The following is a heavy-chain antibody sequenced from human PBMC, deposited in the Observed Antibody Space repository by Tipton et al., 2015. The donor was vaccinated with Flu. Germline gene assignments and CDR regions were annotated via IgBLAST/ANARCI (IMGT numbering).Heavy chain of an antibody. CDR3: AKDSSNGMTFLERLFY. J-gene: IGHJ4*02. CDR1: GYTFTRYF. D-gene: IGHD3-3*02. V-gene: IGHV1-46*01. Sequence: QVQLVQSGAEVKKPGASVKVSCKASGYTFTRYFMHWVRQAPGQGLEWMGIINPGGGSTSYAQKFQGRVTMTRDTSTSTVYMELSSLRSADTAIYYCAKDSSNGMTFLERLFYWGQGTLATVSA. CDR2: INPGGGST.